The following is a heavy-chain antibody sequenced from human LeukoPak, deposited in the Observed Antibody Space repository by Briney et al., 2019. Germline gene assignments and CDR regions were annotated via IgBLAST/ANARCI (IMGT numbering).Heavy chain of an antibody. CDR3: ARDRTYYDFWSGYYSPPAGYYYYGMDV. CDR2: IYYSGST. CDR1: GGSISSGGYY. Sequence: PSETLSLTCTVSGGSISSGGYYWRWIRQHPGKGLEWIGYIYYSGSTYYNPSLKSRVTISVDTSKNQFSLKLSSVTAADTAVYYCARDRTYYDFWSGYYSPPAGYYYYGMDVWGQGTTVTVSS. J-gene: IGHJ6*02. V-gene: IGHV4-31*03. D-gene: IGHD3-3*01.